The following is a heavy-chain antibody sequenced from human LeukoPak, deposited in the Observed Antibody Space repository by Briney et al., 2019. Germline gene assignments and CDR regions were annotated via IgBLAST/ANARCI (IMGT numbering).Heavy chain of an antibody. CDR2: ISGSGGST. J-gene: IGHJ4*02. D-gene: IGHD3-22*01. V-gene: IGHV3-23*01. CDR3: AKDAYPNYYDSSGPFDY. CDR1: GFTFSSYA. Sequence: GGSLRLSCAASGFTFSSYAMSWVRQAPGKGLEWVSAISGSGGSTYYADSVKGRFTISRDNSKNTLYLQMSSLRAEDTAVYYCAKDAYPNYYDSSGPFDYWRQGTLVTVSS.